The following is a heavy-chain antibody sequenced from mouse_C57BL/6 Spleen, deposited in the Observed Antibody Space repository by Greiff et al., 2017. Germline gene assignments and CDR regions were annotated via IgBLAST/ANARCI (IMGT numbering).Heavy chain of an antibody. CDR3: AYSKRRKYYFDY. V-gene: IGHV1-26*01. J-gene: IGHJ2*01. D-gene: IGHD2-5*01. CDR1: GYTFTDYY. Sequence: VQLQQSGPELVKPGASVKISCKASGYTFTDYYMNWVKQSHGKSLEWIGDINPNNGGTSYNQKFKGKATLTVDKSSSTAYMELRSLTSEDSAVYYCAYSKRRKYYFDYWGQGTTLTVSS. CDR2: INPNNGGT.